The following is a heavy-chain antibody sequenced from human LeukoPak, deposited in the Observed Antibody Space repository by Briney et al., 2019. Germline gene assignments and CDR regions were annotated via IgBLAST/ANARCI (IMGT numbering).Heavy chain of an antibody. CDR1: GFTFSNYG. CDR2: IRYDGSNK. V-gene: IGHV3-30*02. J-gene: IGHJ4*02. D-gene: IGHD3-10*01. CDR3: AKGGVLLNYYFDY. Sequence: GGSLRLSCAASGFTFSNYGMHWVRQAPGKGLEWVAFIRYDGSNKYYADSVKGRFTISRDNSKNTLDLQMNSLRPEDTALYYCAKGGVLLNYYFDYWGQGTLVTVSS.